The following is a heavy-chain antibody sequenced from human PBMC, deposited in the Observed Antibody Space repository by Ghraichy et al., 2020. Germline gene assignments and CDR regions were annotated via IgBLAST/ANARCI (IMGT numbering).Heavy chain of an antibody. V-gene: IGHV1-69*06. CDR2: IIPVFQTT. Sequence: SVKVSCKASRGSFNFNNFAISWVRQAPGQGLEWMGGIIPVFQTTRYAQSFQGRVSITADTSTSTASIELRSLTPEDTGVYFCAKPSISHSWNNNFYSYGLDVWGQGTTVTVSS. CDR1: RGSFNFNNFA. J-gene: IGHJ6*02. D-gene: IGHD1/OR15-1a*01. CDR3: AKPSISHSWNNNFYSYGLDV.